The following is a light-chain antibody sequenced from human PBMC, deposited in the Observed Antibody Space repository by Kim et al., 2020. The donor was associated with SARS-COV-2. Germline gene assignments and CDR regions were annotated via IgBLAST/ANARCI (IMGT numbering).Light chain of an antibody. CDR3: MQGTHWPPT. Sequence: DVVMTQSPLSLPVTLGQPASISCRSSQSLVYSDGNTYLNWFQQRPGQSPRRLIYKVSNRDSGVPDRFSGSGSGTDFTLKISRVEAEDVGVYDCMQGTHWPPTFGQGTKVDIK. CDR1: QSLVYSDGNTY. V-gene: IGKV2-30*01. CDR2: KVS. J-gene: IGKJ1*01.